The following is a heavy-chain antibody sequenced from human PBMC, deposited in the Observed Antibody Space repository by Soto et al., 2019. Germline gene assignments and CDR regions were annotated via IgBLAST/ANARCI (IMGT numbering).Heavy chain of an antibody. D-gene: IGHD5-12*01. J-gene: IGHJ4*02. V-gene: IGHV3-21*06. CDR3: ARDLRAYDNMAPVYYFDY. CDR2: ISSSSSYI. Sequence: PGGSQRLSCAASGFTFSSYSMNWVRQAPGKGLEWVSSISSSSSYIYYADSVKGRFTISRDNAENSLYLQMNNLRAEDTAVYYCARDLRAYDNMAPVYYFDYWSQGTLVTVSS. CDR1: GFTFSSYS.